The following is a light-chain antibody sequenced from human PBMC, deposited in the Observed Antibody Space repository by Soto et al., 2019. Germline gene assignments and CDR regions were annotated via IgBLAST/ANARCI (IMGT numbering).Light chain of an antibody. Sequence: VVTQSPATLSVFPGETXXLSCRASQSVSSDLAWYQQRPGQAPRLLIYGASTRATGIPARFRGSGSGTEFRLTISSLQSEDFATYYCQQYNTWHPKMAFGRGTKVEIK. CDR3: QQYNTWHPKMA. CDR2: GAS. CDR1: QSVSSD. V-gene: IGKV3-15*01. J-gene: IGKJ1*01.